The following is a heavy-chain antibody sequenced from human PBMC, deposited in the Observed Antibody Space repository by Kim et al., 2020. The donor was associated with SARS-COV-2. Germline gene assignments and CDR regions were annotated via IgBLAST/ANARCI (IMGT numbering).Heavy chain of an antibody. CDR1: GGSSSGYY. J-gene: IGHJ6*01. CDR3: AREGQLVPGPYYYYGMDV. CDR2: INHSGST. V-gene: IGHV4-34*01. D-gene: IGHD6-6*01. Sequence: SETLSLTCAVYGGSSSGYYWSWIRQPPGKGLEWIGEINHSGSTNYNPSLKSRVTISVDTSKNQFSLKLSSVTAADTAVYYCAREGQLVPGPYYYYGMDV.